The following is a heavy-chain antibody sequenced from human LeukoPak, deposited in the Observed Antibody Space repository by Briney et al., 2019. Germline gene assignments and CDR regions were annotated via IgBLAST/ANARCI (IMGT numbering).Heavy chain of an antibody. J-gene: IGHJ5*02. D-gene: IGHD6-13*01. CDR2: ISAYNGNT. Sequence: VASVKVSCTASSCTFTSYGISWVRQAPGQGLEWMGWISAYNGNTNYAQKLQGRVTMTTDTSTSTAYMELRSLRSDDTAVYYCARGRVTLAAAGTRNWFDPWGQGTLVTVSS. V-gene: IGHV1-18*04. CDR1: SCTFTSYG. CDR3: ARGRVTLAAAGTRNWFDP.